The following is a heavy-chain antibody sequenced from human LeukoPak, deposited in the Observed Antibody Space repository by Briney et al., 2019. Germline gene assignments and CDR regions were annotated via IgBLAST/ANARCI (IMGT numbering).Heavy chain of an antibody. CDR1: GFTFSSYA. V-gene: IGHV3-23*01. D-gene: IGHD2-2*01. Sequence: GGSLRLSCAASGFTFSSYAMSWVPQAPGKRLDGVSAISGSGGSTYYTDSVKGRFTISRDNSKNTLYLQMNSLRAEDTAVYYCARLDCSSTSCYAGHSFDYWGQGTLVTVSS. CDR2: ISGSGGST. CDR3: ARLDCSSTSCYAGHSFDY. J-gene: IGHJ4*02.